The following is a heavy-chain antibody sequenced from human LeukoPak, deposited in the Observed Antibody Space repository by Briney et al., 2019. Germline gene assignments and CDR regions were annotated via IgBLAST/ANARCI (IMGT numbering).Heavy chain of an antibody. J-gene: IGHJ4*02. D-gene: IGHD3-10*01. CDR2: ISYDGSNK. Sequence: QPGRSLRLSCAASGFTFSSYGMHWVRQAPGKGLEWVAVISYDGSNKYYADSVKGRFTISRDNSKNTLYLQMNSLRAEDTAVYYCARAYTMVRGVKTHQGYYFDYWGQGTLVTVSS. V-gene: IGHV3-30*03. CDR3: ARAYTMVRGVKTHQGYYFDY. CDR1: GFTFSSYG.